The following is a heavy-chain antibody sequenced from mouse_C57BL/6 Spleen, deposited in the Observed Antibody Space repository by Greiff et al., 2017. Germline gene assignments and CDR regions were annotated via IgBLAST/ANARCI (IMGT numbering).Heavy chain of an antibody. J-gene: IGHJ4*01. D-gene: IGHD2-4*01. CDR1: GYTFTGYW. Sequence: VHLVESGAELMKPGASVKLSCKATGYTFTGYWIEWVKQRPGHGLEWIGEILPGSGSTNYNEKFKGKATFTADTSSNTAYMQPRSLTTGDSAIYYSARINYDYDGGYAMDYRGQGTSVTVSS. V-gene: IGHV1-9*01. CDR2: ILPGSGST. CDR3: ARINYDYDGGYAMDY.